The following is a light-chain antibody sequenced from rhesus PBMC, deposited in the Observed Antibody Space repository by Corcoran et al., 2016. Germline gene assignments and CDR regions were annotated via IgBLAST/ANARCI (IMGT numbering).Light chain of an antibody. V-gene: IGKV1-22*01. Sequence: DIQMTQSPSSLSASVGDTATITCRASQSIRSWLDWYQQKPGKVPKLLINKASSLQSGVHSRFSGGGSGTDFTLTLSTIQPEDFATYYCLQYNSGPYSFGQGTKVEIK. CDR2: KAS. CDR1: QSIRSW. CDR3: LQYNSGPYS. J-gene: IGKJ2*01.